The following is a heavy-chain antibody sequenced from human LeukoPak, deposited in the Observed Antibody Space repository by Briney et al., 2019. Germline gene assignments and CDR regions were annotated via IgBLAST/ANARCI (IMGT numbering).Heavy chain of an antibody. CDR3: ARDVTYHGGDWFDP. CDR1: EFTFSSYS. J-gene: IGHJ5*02. D-gene: IGHD4-23*01. V-gene: IGHV3-48*04. CDR2: IGSSGTSI. Sequence: LAGGSLRLSCAASEFTFSSYSMCWVRQAPGKGLEWVSYIGSSGTSIYYADSVKGRFTISGDNAKKSLYLQMNSLRAEDTAVYYCARDVTYHGGDWFDPWGQGTLVTVSS.